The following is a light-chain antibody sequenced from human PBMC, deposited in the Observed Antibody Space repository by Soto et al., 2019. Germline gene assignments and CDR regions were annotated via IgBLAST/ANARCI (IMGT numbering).Light chain of an antibody. CDR3: QQYGNSRT. Sequence: IVLTQSPGTLSLSPGERATLSCRSSQSFSNNYLAWYQQKPGQAPRLLIYGASTRATGIPDRFSASGSGTDFTLTITRLEPEDFAVYYCQQYGNSRTFGQGTKVDIK. J-gene: IGKJ1*01. CDR2: GAS. CDR1: QSFSNNY. V-gene: IGKV3-20*01.